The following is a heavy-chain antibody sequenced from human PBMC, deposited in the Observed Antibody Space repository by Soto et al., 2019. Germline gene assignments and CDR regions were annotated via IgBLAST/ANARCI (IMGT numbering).Heavy chain of an antibody. J-gene: IGHJ6*02. CDR3: AKDRKSTPSWIQLWSPGYYGMDV. V-gene: IGHV3-30*18. CDR1: GFTFSSYG. D-gene: IGHD5-18*01. Sequence: QVQLVESGGGVVQPGRSLRLSCAASGFTFSSYGMHWVRQAPGKGLEWVAVISYDGSNKYYADSVKGRFTISRDNSKNTLYLQMNSLRAEDTAVYYCAKDRKSTPSWIQLWSPGYYGMDVWGQGTTVTVSS. CDR2: ISYDGSNK.